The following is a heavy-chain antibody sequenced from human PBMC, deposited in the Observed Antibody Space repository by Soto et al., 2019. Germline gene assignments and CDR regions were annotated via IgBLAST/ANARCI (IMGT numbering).Heavy chain of an antibody. D-gene: IGHD5-12*01. CDR1: GYTFTGYY. CDR2: INPNSGGT. J-gene: IGHJ4*02. CDR3: TRESPKTDSGYERAFDY. Sequence: ASVKVSCKASGYTFTGYYMHWVRQAPGQGLEWMGWINPNSGGTNYAQKFQGWVTMTRDTSISTAYMELSRLRSDDTAVYYCTRESPKTDSGYERAFDYWGQGTLVTVSS. V-gene: IGHV1-2*04.